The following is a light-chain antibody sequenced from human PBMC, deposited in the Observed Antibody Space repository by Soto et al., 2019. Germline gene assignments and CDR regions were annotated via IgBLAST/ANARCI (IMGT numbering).Light chain of an antibody. CDR3: TSFTTSSIWV. CDR1: SSDDGSYNR. V-gene: IGLV2-18*02. Sequence: QSALTQPPSVSGSPGQSVTIPCTASSSDDGSYNRVSWYQQPPGTPPKLMIYEVSNRPSGVPDRFSGSKSGNTASLTISGLQAEDEANYYCTSFTTSSIWVFGGGTKLTVL. J-gene: IGLJ3*02. CDR2: EVS.